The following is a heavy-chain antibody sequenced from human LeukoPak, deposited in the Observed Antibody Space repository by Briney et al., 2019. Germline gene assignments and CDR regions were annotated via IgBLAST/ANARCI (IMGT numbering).Heavy chain of an antibody. CDR3: ARDYCSSTSCLFDY. Sequence: ASVKVSCKASGYTFTGHHMHWVRQAPEQGLEWMGRINPNSGDTNYAQKFQGRVTMTRDTSISTAYMELSRLRSDDTAVFYCARDYCSSTSCLFDYWGQGTLVTVSS. CDR1: GYTFTGHH. V-gene: IGHV1-2*06. CDR2: INPNSGDT. J-gene: IGHJ4*02. D-gene: IGHD2-2*01.